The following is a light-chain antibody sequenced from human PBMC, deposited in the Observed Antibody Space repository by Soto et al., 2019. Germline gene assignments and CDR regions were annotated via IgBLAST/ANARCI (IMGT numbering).Light chain of an antibody. CDR3: QQYNIYPLT. V-gene: IGKV1-5*03. J-gene: IGKJ4*01. CDR1: QSISTW. Sequence: DIQMTQSPSTLSASVGDRVTITCRASQSISTWLAWYQQKPGRAPNLLIYKASTLQSGVPSRFSGSGSGTEFTLTISNLHPDDSATYYCQQYNIYPLTFGGGTQVAI. CDR2: KAS.